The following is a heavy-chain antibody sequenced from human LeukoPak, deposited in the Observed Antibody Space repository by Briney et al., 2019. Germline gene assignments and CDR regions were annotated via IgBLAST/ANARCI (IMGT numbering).Heavy chain of an antibody. CDR2: IYSGGST. CDR1: GFTVSSNY. Sequence: GGSLRLSCAASGFTVSSNYMNWVRQAPGKGLEWVSIIYSGGSTYYADSVKGRFTISRDNSKNTLYLQMNSLRAEDTAVYYCARGDTAMGTFDYWGQGTLVTVSS. V-gene: IGHV3-66*01. D-gene: IGHD5-18*01. J-gene: IGHJ4*02. CDR3: ARGDTAMGTFDY.